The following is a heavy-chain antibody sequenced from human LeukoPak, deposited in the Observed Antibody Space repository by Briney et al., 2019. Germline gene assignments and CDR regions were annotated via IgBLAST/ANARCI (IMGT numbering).Heavy chain of an antibody. CDR1: GFTLSSYC. CDR3: ARAAYSSTWYSRYFDI. Sequence: PGGSLRLSCAASGFTLSSYCMHCVRQVPGKGLEWVAFIRSVGSNKYYADSVKGRFTISRDNSKNTLNLQMISLRAGDTAVYYCARAAYSSTWYSRYFDIWGRGTLVTVSS. J-gene: IGHJ2*01. CDR2: IRSVGSNK. D-gene: IGHD6-13*01. V-gene: IGHV3-30*02.